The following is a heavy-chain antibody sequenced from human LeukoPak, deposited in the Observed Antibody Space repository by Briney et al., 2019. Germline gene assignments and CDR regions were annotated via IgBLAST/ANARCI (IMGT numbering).Heavy chain of an antibody. V-gene: IGHV4-39*01. CDR1: GGSISSSSYY. Sequence: KPSETLSLTCTVSGGSISSSSYYWGWIREPPGKGLEWIGSIYYSGSTYYNPSLKSRVTISVDTSKNQFSLKLSSVTAADTAVYYCARLSYYDILTGSDKDYWGQGTLVTVSS. J-gene: IGHJ4*02. CDR2: IYYSGST. CDR3: ARLSYYDILTGSDKDY. D-gene: IGHD3-9*01.